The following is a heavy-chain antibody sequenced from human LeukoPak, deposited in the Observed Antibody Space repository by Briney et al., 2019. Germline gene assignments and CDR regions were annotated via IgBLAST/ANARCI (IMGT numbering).Heavy chain of an antibody. CDR2: IYTSGST. D-gene: IGHD1-26*01. Sequence: PSETLSLTCAVSGYSISSGYYWSWIRQPAGKGLEWIGRIYTSGSTNYNPSLKSRVTISVDTSKNQFSLKLSSVTAADTAVYYCARDPYSGSYSNFDLWGRGTLVTVSS. V-gene: IGHV4-61*02. J-gene: IGHJ2*01. CDR1: GYSISSGYY. CDR3: ARDPYSGSYSNFDL.